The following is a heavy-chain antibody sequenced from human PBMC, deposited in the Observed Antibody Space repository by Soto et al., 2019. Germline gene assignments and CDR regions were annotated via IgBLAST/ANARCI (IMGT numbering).Heavy chain of an antibody. Sequence: GGSLRLSCAASGFTFHDYAMHWVRQAPGKGLEWVSGISWNSGSIGYADSVKGRFTISRDNAKNSLYLQMSSLRAEDTALYYCARTIAGYYYYMDVWGKGTTVTVSS. CDR1: GFTFHDYA. J-gene: IGHJ6*03. D-gene: IGHD6-13*01. CDR2: ISWNSGSI. V-gene: IGHV3-9*01. CDR3: ARTIAGYYYYMDV.